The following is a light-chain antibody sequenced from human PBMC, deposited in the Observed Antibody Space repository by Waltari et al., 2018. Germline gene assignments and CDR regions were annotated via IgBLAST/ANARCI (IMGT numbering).Light chain of an antibody. Sequence: DIQMTQSPSTLSASVGDRVTITRRASQSVGSSLAWDQQKPGKAPKVVIYEASSLESGVPSRFSGSGSGTEFTLTISSLQPDDFATYYCQQCNSYLLTFGGGTKVEIK. CDR3: QQCNSYLLT. V-gene: IGKV1-5*03. CDR2: EAS. CDR1: QSVGSS. J-gene: IGKJ4*01.